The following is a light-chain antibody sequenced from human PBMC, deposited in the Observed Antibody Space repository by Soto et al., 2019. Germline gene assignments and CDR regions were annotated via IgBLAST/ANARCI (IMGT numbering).Light chain of an antibody. CDR1: RDIGSD. V-gene: IGKV1-6*01. CDR3: QQYYSYPQT. CDR2: AAS. Sequence: ATQMTHSPSSLSASVVDRITVTCXASRDIGSDLSWYQQKPGKAPKLLIYAASTLQSGVPSRFSGSGSGTDFTLTISCLQSKDFATYYCQQYYSYPQTFGQGTKVDI. J-gene: IGKJ1*01.